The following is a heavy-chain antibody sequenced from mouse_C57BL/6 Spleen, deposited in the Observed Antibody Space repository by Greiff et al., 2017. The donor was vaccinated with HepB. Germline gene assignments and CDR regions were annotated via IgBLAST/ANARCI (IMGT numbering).Heavy chain of an antibody. J-gene: IGHJ3*01. CDR1: GYTFTSYW. V-gene: IGHV1-50*01. CDR2: IDPSDSYT. Sequence: QVQLQQPGAELVKPGASVKLSCKASGYTFTSYWMQWVKQRPGQGLEWIGEIDPSDSYTNYNQKFKGKATLTVDTSSSTAYMHLSSLTSEDSAVYYCARNYVSSYYAYWGQGTLVTVSA. D-gene: IGHD1-1*01. CDR3: ARNYVSSYYAY.